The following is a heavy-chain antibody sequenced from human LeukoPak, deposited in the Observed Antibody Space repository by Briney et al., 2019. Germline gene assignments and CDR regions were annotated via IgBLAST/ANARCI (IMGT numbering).Heavy chain of an antibody. CDR3: ARDQFSDWNYYYYYMDV. J-gene: IGHJ6*03. CDR1: GRSIRSSY. Sequence: SETLSLTCTLSGRSIRSSYWSWIRQPAGKGLEWIGRIYTSGRTNYNPSLKGRVTMSEDTSKNQFSLKLSSVNAADPAVYYCARDQFSDWNYYYYYMDVWGKGTTVTVSS. CDR2: IYTSGRT. D-gene: IGHD3/OR15-3a*01. V-gene: IGHV4-4*07.